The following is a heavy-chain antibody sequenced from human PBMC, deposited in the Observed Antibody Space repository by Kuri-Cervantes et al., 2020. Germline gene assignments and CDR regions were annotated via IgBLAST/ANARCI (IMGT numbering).Heavy chain of an antibody. D-gene: IGHD4-23*01. CDR2: IKSKTDGGTT. V-gene: IGHV3-15*01. J-gene: IGHJ4*02. CDR3: TTDGSGGFYGGNSFDY. CDR1: GFTFGDYA. Sequence: GESLKISCTASGFTFGDYAMSWFRQAPGKGLEWVGRIKSKTDGGTTDYTTPVKGRFTISRDDSKNTLYLQMNSLKTEDTAVYYCTTDGSGGFYGGNSFDYWGQGTLVTVSS.